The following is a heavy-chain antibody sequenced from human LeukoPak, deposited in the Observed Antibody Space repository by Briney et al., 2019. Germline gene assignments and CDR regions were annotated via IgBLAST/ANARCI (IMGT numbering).Heavy chain of an antibody. Sequence: GASVKVSCKTSGYTFTSYAINWMRQAPGQGLEWMGKINPTGGSTTYAQKFQGRVTMTRDMSTNTVYMELSSLRSEDTAVYYCARQGRSGSYSAFSWFDPWGQGTLVTVSS. J-gene: IGHJ5*02. CDR3: ARQGRSGSYSAFSWFDP. D-gene: IGHD3-22*01. CDR1: GYTFTSYA. CDR2: INPTGGST. V-gene: IGHV1-46*01.